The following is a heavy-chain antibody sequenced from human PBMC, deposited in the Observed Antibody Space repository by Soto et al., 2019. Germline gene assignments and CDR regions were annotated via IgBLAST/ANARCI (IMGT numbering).Heavy chain of an antibody. Sequence: GGSLRLSCAASGFTFSRYVMSWVRQAPGKGLEWVSGISGSGVSTYYADSVKGRFTISRDNSKNTLYLQMNSLRVEDTAVYYCAKDNPQYSNSDDYWGQGTLVTVSS. CDR1: GFTFSRYV. CDR2: ISGSGVST. J-gene: IGHJ4*02. D-gene: IGHD6-13*01. CDR3: AKDNPQYSNSDDY. V-gene: IGHV3-23*01.